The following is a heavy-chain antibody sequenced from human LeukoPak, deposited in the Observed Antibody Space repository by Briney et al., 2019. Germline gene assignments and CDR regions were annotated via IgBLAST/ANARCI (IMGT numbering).Heavy chain of an antibody. CDR2: FDNSGGS. CDR3: ASHNYDYFDY. J-gene: IGHJ4*02. V-gene: IGHV4-59*01. Sequence: SETLSLTCNVSGDSIRGFYWAWIRQPPGKGLEWIGYFDNSGGSNYNPALESRVIISVDTSKNQFSLKLRSLTAADTAVYYCASHNYDYFDYWGQGTLVTVSS. CDR1: GDSIRGFY. D-gene: IGHD5-12*01.